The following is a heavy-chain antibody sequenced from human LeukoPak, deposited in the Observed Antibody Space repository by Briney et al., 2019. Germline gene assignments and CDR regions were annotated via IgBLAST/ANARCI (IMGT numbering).Heavy chain of an antibody. CDR1: GYDFGSQW. J-gene: IGHJ6*02. Sequence: GESLKISCEGSGYDFGSQWIGWVRLMPGKGLDWMGIIYPGDSDSRYSPSFQGQVTISADKTISTAYLQWGSLRASDTATYYCARVIIGGNYGGFYGLDVWGQGTTVIVSS. CDR2: IYPGDSDS. V-gene: IGHV5-51*01. CDR3: ARVIIGGNYGGFYGLDV. D-gene: IGHD4-11*01.